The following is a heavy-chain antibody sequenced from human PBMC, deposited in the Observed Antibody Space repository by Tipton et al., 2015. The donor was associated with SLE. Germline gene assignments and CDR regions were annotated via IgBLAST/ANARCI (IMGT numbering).Heavy chain of an antibody. D-gene: IGHD3-22*01. CDR3: ARDPHYYDSSGYSGGWFDP. V-gene: IGHV4-59*11. Sequence: LRLSCTLSCGSISSHYWSWIRQPPGKGMKWIGQMHNSGDSTYTPALTSRVTMSVDTSKNQFSLNLSSVTAADTAVYYCARDPHYYDSSGYSGGWFDPWGQGTLVTVSS. CDR1: CGSISSHY. J-gene: IGHJ5*02. CDR2: MHNSGDS.